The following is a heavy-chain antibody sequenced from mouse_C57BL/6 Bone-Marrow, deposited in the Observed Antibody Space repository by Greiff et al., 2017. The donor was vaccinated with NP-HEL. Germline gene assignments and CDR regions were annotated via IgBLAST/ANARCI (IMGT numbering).Heavy chain of an antibody. V-gene: IGHV1-81*01. CDR3: ARQGRFFAY. Sequence: VQVVESGAELARPGASVKLSCKASGYTFTSYGISWVKQRTGQGLEWIGEIYPRSGNTYYNEKFKGKATLTADKSSSTAYMELRSLTSEDSAVYFCARQGRFFAYWGQGTLVTVSA. J-gene: IGHJ3*01. CDR2: IYPRSGNT. D-gene: IGHD3-3*01. CDR1: GYTFTSYG.